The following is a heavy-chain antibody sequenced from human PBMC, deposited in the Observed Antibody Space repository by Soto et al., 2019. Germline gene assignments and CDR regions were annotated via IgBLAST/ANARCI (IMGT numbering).Heavy chain of an antibody. J-gene: IGHJ6*02. CDR1: GGSISSGDYY. CDR2: IYYSGST. Sequence: SETLSLTCTVSGGSISSGDYYWSWIRQPPGRGLEWIGYIYYSGSTYYNPSLKSRVTISVDTSKNQFSLKLSSVTAADTAVYYCAGFWSGYYYYYGMDVWGQGTTVTVSS. V-gene: IGHV4-30-4*01. D-gene: IGHD3-3*01. CDR3: AGFWSGYYYYYGMDV.